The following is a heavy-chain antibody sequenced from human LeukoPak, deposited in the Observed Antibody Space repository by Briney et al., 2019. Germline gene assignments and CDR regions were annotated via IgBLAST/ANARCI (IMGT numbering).Heavy chain of an antibody. CDR2: INHSGST. CDR3: ARAPGAALD. CDR1: GGSFSGYY. J-gene: IGHJ4*02. D-gene: IGHD2-15*01. Sequence: SETLSLTCAVYGGSFSGYYWSWIRQPPGKGLEWIGEINHSGSTNYNPSLKSRVSISVDTSKSQLSLKLNSVTAADTAVYYCARAPGAALDWGQGTLVTVSS. V-gene: IGHV4-34*01.